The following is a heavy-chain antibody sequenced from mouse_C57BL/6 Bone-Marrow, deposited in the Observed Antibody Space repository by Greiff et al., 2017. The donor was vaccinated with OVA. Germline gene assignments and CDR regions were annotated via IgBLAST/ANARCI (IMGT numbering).Heavy chain of an antibody. CDR3: AREDFYYYGSSYYFDY. V-gene: IGHV3-6*01. D-gene: IGHD1-1*01. J-gene: IGHJ2*01. Sequence: EVKLVESGPGLVKPSQSLSLTCSVTGYSITSGYYWNWIRQFPGNKLEWMGYISYDGSNNYNPSLKNRISITRDTSKNQFFLKLNSVTTEDTATYYCAREDFYYYGSSYYFDYWGQGTTLTVSS. CDR2: ISYDGSN. CDR1: GYSITSGYY.